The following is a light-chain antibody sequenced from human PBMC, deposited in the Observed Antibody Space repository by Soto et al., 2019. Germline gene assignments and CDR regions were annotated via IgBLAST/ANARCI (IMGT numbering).Light chain of an antibody. J-gene: IGKJ1*01. CDR3: QKYNSAPRT. Sequence: DIQMTQSPSSRSASLGDRVSITCQASQGIGNYLAWYQLQPGKVPKLLIYAASTLQSGVPSRFSGSGSGTDFTLTISSLQPEDVATYFCQKYNSAPRTFGQGTKVEI. CDR2: AAS. CDR1: QGIGNY. V-gene: IGKV1-27*01.